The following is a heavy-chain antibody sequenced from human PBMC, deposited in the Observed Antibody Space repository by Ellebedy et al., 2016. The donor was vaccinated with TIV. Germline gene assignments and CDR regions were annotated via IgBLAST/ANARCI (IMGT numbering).Heavy chain of an antibody. CDR2: IWYDGSDK. CDR3: ARDNPRKLDF. CDR1: GFTFSNYG. V-gene: IGHV3-33*01. Sequence: GGSLRLSCAASGFTFSNYGMHWVRQAPGKGLEWVAVIWYDGSDKYYADSVKGRFTISRANSNNTLYLQMNSLRAEDTAVYYCARDNPRKLDFWGQGTLVTVSS. J-gene: IGHJ4*02.